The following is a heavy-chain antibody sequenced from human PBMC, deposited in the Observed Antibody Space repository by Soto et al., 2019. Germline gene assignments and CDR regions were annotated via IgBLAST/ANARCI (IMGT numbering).Heavy chain of an antibody. CDR3: AKRRSYGDFHH. Sequence: QITLKESGPTLVKPTQTLTLTCTFSGFSLSTTGVGVGWIRQPPGKALEWLALFYWDDDKHYSPSLKSRLTITKDPSKNQVVLTMTNMDPGDTGTYYCAKRRSYGDFHHWGQGTLVTVSS. CDR1: GFSLSTTGVG. J-gene: IGHJ1*01. D-gene: IGHD4-17*01. V-gene: IGHV2-5*02. CDR2: FYWDDDK.